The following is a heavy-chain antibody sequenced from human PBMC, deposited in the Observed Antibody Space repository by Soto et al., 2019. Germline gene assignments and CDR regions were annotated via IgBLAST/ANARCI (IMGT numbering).Heavy chain of an antibody. J-gene: IGHJ6*02. CDR2: IYSGGST. Sequence: GGSLRLSCAASGFTVSSNYMSWVRQAPGKGLEWASVIYSGGSTYYADSVKGRFTISRDNSKNTLYLQMNSLRAEDTAVYYCARDRVATVTYGMDVWGQGTTVTVSS. V-gene: IGHV3-53*01. CDR1: GFTVSSNY. D-gene: IGHD4-4*01. CDR3: ARDRVATVTYGMDV.